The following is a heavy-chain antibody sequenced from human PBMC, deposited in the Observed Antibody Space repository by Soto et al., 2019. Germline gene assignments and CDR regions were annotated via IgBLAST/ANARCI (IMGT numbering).Heavy chain of an antibody. Sequence: QVQLVQSGAEVKKPGASVKVSCKASGYTFTSYDINWVRLATGQGLEWMGWMNPNSGNTGSAQKFQGRVTMTRNTSIRTAYMELSSLRFEDTAVYYCARGLGYCSGGSCYDWFDPWGQGTLVTVSS. CDR3: ARGLGYCSGGSCYDWFDP. CDR2: MNPNSGNT. D-gene: IGHD2-15*01. J-gene: IGHJ5*02. V-gene: IGHV1-8*01. CDR1: GYTFTSYD.